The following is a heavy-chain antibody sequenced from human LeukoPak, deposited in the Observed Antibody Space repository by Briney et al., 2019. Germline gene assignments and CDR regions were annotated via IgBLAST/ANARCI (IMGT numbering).Heavy chain of an antibody. CDR1: GFTFSSYA. CDR2: ISGSGGST. CDR3: AKRIAAALDY. V-gene: IGHV3-23*01. Sequence: SGGSLRLSCAASGFTFSSYAMSWVRQAPGKGLEWVSAISGSGGSTYYADSVKGRFTISRDNSKNALYLQMNSLRAEDTAVYYCAKRIAAALDYWGRGTLVTVSS. D-gene: IGHD6-13*01. J-gene: IGHJ4*02.